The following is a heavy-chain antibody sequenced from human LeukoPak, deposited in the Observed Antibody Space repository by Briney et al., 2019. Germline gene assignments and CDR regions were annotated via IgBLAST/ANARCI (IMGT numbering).Heavy chain of an antibody. Sequence: GGSLRLSCAASGFTFSSYWMSWVRQAPGKGLEWVANIKQDGSEKYYVDSVKGRFTISRDNAKNSLYLQMNSLRAEDTAVYYCAREDGDYGDYGGWFDPWGQGTLVTVSS. CDR1: GFTFSSYW. CDR2: IKQDGSEK. D-gene: IGHD4-17*01. CDR3: AREDGDYGDYGGWFDP. J-gene: IGHJ5*02. V-gene: IGHV3-7*01.